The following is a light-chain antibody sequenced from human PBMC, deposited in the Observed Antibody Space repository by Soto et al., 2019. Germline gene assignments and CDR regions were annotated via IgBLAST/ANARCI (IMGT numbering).Light chain of an antibody. J-gene: IGKJ4*01. CDR3: QQRHNWPLT. CDR2: DAS. CDR1: QSVSND. Sequence: MVWTQTPAALPLAPGERANLSCRASQSVSNDLAWYQQKPGQSPRLLIYDASNRAAGIPARFSGSGSGTDFTLTISGLEPEDFAVYYCQQRHNWPLTFGGGTKVDIK. V-gene: IGKV3-11*01.